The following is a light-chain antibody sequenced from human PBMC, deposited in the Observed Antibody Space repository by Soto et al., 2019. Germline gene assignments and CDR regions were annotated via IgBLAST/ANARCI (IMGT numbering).Light chain of an antibody. CDR3: QQLNSYPLT. CDR1: QGISSY. V-gene: IGKV1-9*01. J-gene: IGKJ4*01. CDR2: AAS. Sequence: IQLTPSPSSLSASVGDRVTITCRASQGISSYLAWYQQKPGKAPKLLIYAASTLQSGVPSRFSGSGSGTDFSRTISSLQPEDFATYYCQQLNSYPLTFGGGTKVEIK.